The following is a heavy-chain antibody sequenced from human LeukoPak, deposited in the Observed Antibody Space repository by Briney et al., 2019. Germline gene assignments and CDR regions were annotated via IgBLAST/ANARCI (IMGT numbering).Heavy chain of an antibody. CDR1: GFTLSSYA. CDR3: AKDGYTEWLGLYYFDY. Sequence: PGGSLRLSCAASGFTLSSYAMSWVRQAPGKGLEWVSAISGSGGSTYYADFVKGRFTISRDNSKSTLFLQMNSLRAEDTAVYYCAKDGYTEWLGLYYFDYWGQGTLVTVSS. D-gene: IGHD6-19*01. V-gene: IGHV3-23*01. J-gene: IGHJ4*02. CDR2: ISGSGGST.